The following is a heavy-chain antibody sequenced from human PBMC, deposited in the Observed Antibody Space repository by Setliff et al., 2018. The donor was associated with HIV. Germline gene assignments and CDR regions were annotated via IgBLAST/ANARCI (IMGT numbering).Heavy chain of an antibody. V-gene: IGHV4-38-2*02. CDR3: ATYGSGSALEY. Sequence: SETLSLTCTVSGDSISSDFYWGWIRQPPGKGLEWIGSIYHSGNTYYMPSLQSRVTISVDMSKNQFSLDLTSVTATDTAMYYCATYGSGSALEYWGQGTLVTVSS. CDR1: GDSISSDFY. CDR2: IYHSGNT. J-gene: IGHJ4*02. D-gene: IGHD3-10*01.